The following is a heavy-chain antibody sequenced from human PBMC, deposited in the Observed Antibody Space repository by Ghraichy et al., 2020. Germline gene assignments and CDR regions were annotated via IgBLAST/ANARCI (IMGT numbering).Heavy chain of an antibody. CDR3: TTDPGGRYCSSTSCYRGSVDP. D-gene: IGHD2-2*01. CDR1: GFTFSNAW. CDR2: IKSKTDGGTT. V-gene: IGHV3-15*01. J-gene: IGHJ5*02. Sequence: GGSLRLSCAASGFTFSNAWMSWVRQAPGKGLEWVGRIKSKTDGGTTDYAAPVKGRFTISRDDSKNTLYLQMNSLKTEDTAVYYCTTDPGGRYCSSTSCYRGSVDPWGQGTLVTVSS.